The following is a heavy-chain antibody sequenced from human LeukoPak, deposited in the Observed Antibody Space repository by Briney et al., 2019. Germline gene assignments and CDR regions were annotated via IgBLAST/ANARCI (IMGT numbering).Heavy chain of an antibody. J-gene: IGHJ3*02. CDR2: ISTSSIFI. V-gene: IGHV3-21*01. CDR3: ARDSSPYSTNWCDAFDI. CDR1: GFTFSSYS. Sequence: GGSLRLSCAASGFTFSSYSFNWVRQAPGKGLEWVSSISTSSIFIFYADSVKGRFTISRDDAKKSVDLQMNSLRTEDTAVYYCARDSSPYSTNWCDAFDIWGQGTMVTVSA. D-gene: IGHD6-13*01.